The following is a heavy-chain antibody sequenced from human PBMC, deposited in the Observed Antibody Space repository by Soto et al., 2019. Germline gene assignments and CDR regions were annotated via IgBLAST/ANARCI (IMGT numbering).Heavy chain of an antibody. J-gene: IGHJ4*02. Sequence: QVQLQESGPGLVNPSETLSLTCTVSGGSISSYYLSWIRQPPGKGLEWIGYIYYSGSTNSNPSLKSRVTISVDTSKNQFSLKLSSVTAADTAVYYCARHHDSWGQGTLVTVSS. CDR2: IYYSGST. CDR3: ARHHDS. V-gene: IGHV4-59*08. CDR1: GGSISSYY.